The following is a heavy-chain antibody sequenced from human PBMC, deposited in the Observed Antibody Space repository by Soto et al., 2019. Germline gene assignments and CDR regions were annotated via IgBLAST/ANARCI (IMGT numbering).Heavy chain of an antibody. CDR1: GFTLTDHY. V-gene: IGHV3-11*01. CDR3: AGGGELGPTMDV. CDR2: ISFSGNTI. J-gene: IGHJ6*04. D-gene: IGHD7-27*01. Sequence: QVQLVESGGGLVKPGGSLRLSCAASGFTLTDHYMSWIRQAPGKGLEWVSYISFSGNTIYYADSVKGRFTISRDNAKNSLYMQINSLRGEDTAVYYWAGGGELGPTMDVWGKGTRVTGSS.